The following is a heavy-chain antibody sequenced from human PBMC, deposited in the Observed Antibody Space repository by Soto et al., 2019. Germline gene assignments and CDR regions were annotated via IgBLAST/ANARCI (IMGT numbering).Heavy chain of an antibody. CDR2: IYYSGST. Sequence: TLSLTCTVSVGSISSGGYYWVWIRHHPGKGLEWIGYIYYSGSTYYNPSLKSRVTISVDTSKNQFSLKLSSVTAADTAVYYCAREWDIAAAGTYFNWFDPWGQGTLVTVSS. V-gene: IGHV4-31*03. J-gene: IGHJ5*02. D-gene: IGHD6-13*01. CDR3: AREWDIAAAGTYFNWFDP. CDR1: VGSISSGGYY.